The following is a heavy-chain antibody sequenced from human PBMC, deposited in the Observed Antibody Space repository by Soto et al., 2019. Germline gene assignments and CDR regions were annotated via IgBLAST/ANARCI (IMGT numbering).Heavy chain of an antibody. V-gene: IGHV4-31*03. CDR3: ARVWDSSGPNFDY. J-gene: IGHJ4*02. D-gene: IGHD3-22*01. CDR2: VYYSGST. Sequence: QVQLQESGPGLVKPSQTLSLTCTVSGGSISSGGYYWSWIRQHPGKGLEWIGYVYYSGSTYYNSSLKSRVTISVDTSKNQFSLKLSSVTAADTAVYYCARVWDSSGPNFDYWGQGTLVTVSS. CDR1: GGSISSGGYY.